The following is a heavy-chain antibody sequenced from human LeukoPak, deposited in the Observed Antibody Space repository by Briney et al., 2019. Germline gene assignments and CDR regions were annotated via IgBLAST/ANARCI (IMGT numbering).Heavy chain of an antibody. CDR3: ARTGYSSSWYGYYYYGMDV. J-gene: IGHJ6*02. D-gene: IGHD6-13*01. Sequence: SETLSLTCTVSGGSISSYYWSWTRQPPGKGLEWIGYIYYSGSTNYNPSLKSRVTISVDTSKNQFSLKLSSVTAADTAVYYCARTGYSSSWYGYYYYGMDVWGQGTTVTVSS. CDR1: GGSISSYY. V-gene: IGHV4-59*01. CDR2: IYYSGST.